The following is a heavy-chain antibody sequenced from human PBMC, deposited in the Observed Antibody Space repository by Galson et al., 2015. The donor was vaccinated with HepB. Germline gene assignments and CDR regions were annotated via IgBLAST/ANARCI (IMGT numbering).Heavy chain of an antibody. CDR1: GYTFTGYY. CDR3: ARAVTMVLGVLYAFDI. CDR2: VNPNSGGT. J-gene: IGHJ3*02. D-gene: IGHD3-10*01. V-gene: IGHV1-2*04. Sequence: SVKVSCKASGYTFTGYYMHWVRQAPGQGLEWMGWVNPNSGGTNYAQKFQGWVTMTRDTSISTAYMELSRLRSDDTAVYYCARAVTMVLGVLYAFDIWGQGTMVTVSS.